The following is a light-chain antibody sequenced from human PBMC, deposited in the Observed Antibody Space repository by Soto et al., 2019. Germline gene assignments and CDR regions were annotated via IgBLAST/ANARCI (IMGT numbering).Light chain of an antibody. CDR3: QQYGSSPLIT. J-gene: IGKJ5*01. CDR2: GAS. V-gene: IGKV3-20*01. Sequence: EIALTQSPRTLSLSPRERATLSCRASQSVISSYLAWFQQKPGQAPRLLIYGASSRATGIPDRFSGSGSGTDFTLTINRLEPEDFAVYYCQQYGSSPLITFGQGTRLEIK. CDR1: QSVISSY.